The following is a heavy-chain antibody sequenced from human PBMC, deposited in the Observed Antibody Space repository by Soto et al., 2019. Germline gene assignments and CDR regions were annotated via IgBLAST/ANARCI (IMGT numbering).Heavy chain of an antibody. CDR3: ARGPYSDSGGYYFF. CDR1: GRTVPDYY. CDR2: LNHSGSS. J-gene: IGHJ4*02. D-gene: IGHD3-22*01. Sequence: SETLTLTSAVHGRTVPDYYLNWIRQSPGKGLEWIGELNHSGSSNYNPSLKSRVTISVDTSKNQFSLNLRSVTAADTAVYYCARGPYSDSGGYYFFWGQG. V-gene: IGHV4-34*01.